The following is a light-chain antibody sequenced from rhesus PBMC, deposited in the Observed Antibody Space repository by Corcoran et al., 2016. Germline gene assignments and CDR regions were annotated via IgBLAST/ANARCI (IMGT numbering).Light chain of an antibody. CDR2: GNT. CDR1: SLKTYY. V-gene: IGLV3S11*01. Sequence: SSGLTQEPALSVALGHTVRMTCQGDSLKTYYETWYQQKPGQVPVLVIYGNTNRPSGIPGRFSGSWSGNTGSLTITGAQVEDEADYYCGSWDNSGNHYIFGAGTRLTVL. J-gene: IGLJ1*01. CDR3: GSWDNSGNHYI.